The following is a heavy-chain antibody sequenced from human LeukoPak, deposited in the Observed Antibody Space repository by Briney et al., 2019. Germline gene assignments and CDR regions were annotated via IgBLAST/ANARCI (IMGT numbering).Heavy chain of an antibody. Sequence: PSETLSLTCALYGDSSSSHYWTWIRQFPGTGLEWIGYISHIGRTNYNPSLKSRVTISRDTSKNQFFLKLRSVTAADTAVYYCARDLVTVTKGFDIWGQGTMVSVSS. CDR2: ISHIGRT. CDR3: ARDLVTVTKGFDI. D-gene: IGHD4-11*01. CDR1: GDSSSSHY. J-gene: IGHJ3*02. V-gene: IGHV4-59*11.